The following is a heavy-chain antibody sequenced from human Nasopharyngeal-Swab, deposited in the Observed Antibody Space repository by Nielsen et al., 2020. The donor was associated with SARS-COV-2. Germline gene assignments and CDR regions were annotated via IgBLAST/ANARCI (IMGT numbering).Heavy chain of an antibody. CDR3: ARGGYYCSSTSCYYYSGYYYGMDV. V-gene: IGHV4-34*01. J-gene: IGHJ6*02. Sequence: SQTLSRTGAVYGGSFSGYYWSWIRQPPGKGLDWIGEINHSGSTKYNPSLKSRVNISVDTSKNQSSLKVSSVTAADTAVYYCARGGYYCSSTSCYYYSGYYYGMDVWGQGTTVTVSS. D-gene: IGHD2-2*01. CDR2: INHSGST. CDR1: GGSFSGYY.